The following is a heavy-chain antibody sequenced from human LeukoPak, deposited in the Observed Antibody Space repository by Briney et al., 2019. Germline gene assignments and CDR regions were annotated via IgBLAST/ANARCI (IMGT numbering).Heavy chain of an antibody. Sequence: GASVKVSCKASGYTFTSYYMHWVQQAPGQGLEWMGIINPSGGSTSYAQKFQGRVTMTRDTSTSTVYMELSSLRSEDTAVYYCARDGDYYYDSSGYIDYWGQGILVTVSS. J-gene: IGHJ4*02. D-gene: IGHD3-22*01. CDR2: INPSGGST. CDR1: GYTFTSYY. CDR3: ARDGDYYYDSSGYIDY. V-gene: IGHV1-46*01.